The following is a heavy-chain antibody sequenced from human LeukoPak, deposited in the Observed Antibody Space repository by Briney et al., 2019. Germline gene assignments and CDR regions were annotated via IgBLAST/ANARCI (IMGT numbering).Heavy chain of an antibody. CDR2: INHSGST. Sequence: SETLSLTCAVYGGSFSGYYWSWIRQPPGKGLEWIGEINHSGSTNYNPSLKSRVTISVDTSKNQFSLKLSSVTAADTAVYYCARDRSARGYSYGRDYWGQGTLVTVSS. V-gene: IGHV4-34*01. J-gene: IGHJ4*02. D-gene: IGHD5-18*01. CDR1: GGSFSGYY. CDR3: ARDRSARGYSYGRDY.